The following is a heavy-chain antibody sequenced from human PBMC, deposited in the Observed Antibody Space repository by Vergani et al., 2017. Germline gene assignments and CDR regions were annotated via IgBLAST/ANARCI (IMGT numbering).Heavy chain of an antibody. CDR1: GSTFTTYG. CDR3: AKYSAERQGYNYEYCLDY. Sequence: VQLLESGGGSVQPGESLRLSCTAASGSTFTTYGVHWVRQAPGKGLEWVAFIRDDESRKYYADSVNGRFTISRDSFKNSLYLQMDSLRPEDTALYYCAKYSAERQGYNYEYCLDYWGQGTLVTVSS. D-gene: IGHD5-24*01. CDR2: IRDDESRK. V-gene: IGHV3-30*02. J-gene: IGHJ4*02.